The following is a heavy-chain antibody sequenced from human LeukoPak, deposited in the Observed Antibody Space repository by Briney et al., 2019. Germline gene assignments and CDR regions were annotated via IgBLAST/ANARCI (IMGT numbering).Heavy chain of an antibody. CDR1: RFTFSGYT. J-gene: IGHJ4*02. CDR3: ARDLSGGGLDY. V-gene: IGHV3-64*01. D-gene: IGHD3-10*01. Sequence: PGGSLRLSCAASRFTFSGYTMNWVRQAPGKGLEYVSVISSNGGSTSYANSVKGRFTISRDNSKNTLYLQMGSLRAEDMAVYYCARDLSGGGLDYWGQGTLVTVSS. CDR2: ISSNGGST.